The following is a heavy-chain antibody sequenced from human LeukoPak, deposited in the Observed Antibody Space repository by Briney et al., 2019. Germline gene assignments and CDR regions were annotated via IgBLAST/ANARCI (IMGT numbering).Heavy chain of an antibody. D-gene: IGHD1-26*01. CDR1: GGSISSYY. Sequence: SETLSLTCTVSGGSISSYYWSWIRQPPGKGLEWIGYIYYSGSTDYNPSLKSRVTISVDTSKNQFSLKLSSVTAADTAVYYCAREKPLVGASDAFDIWGPGTMVTVSS. V-gene: IGHV4-59*01. CDR3: AREKPLVGASDAFDI. J-gene: IGHJ3*02. CDR2: IYYSGST.